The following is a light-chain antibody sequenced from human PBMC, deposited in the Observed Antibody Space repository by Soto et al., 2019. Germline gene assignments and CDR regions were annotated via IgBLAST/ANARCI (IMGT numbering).Light chain of an antibody. CDR3: VHSSVWPWM. CDR1: QSVGRY. J-gene: IGKJ1*01. V-gene: IGKV3-11*01. Sequence: EIVLTQSPATLSLSPGERGTLSCRASQSVGRYLAWYQHKPGQPPRLLIYDTSNRAPGTPGRFGGSGSGTDFTLTISSLEPEDFVVYYCVHSSVWPWMVGQGTKVEVQ. CDR2: DTS.